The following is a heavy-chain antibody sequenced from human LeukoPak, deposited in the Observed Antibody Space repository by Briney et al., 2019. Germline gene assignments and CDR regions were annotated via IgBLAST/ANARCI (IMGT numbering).Heavy chain of an antibody. Sequence: GGSLRLSCAASGFTFSSYAMSWVRQAPGKGLEWVSSISGSGGSTYYADCVKGRFTIARDNSKNTLYLQMNSLRAEDTAVYYCARSCPCGNGYCSGGSRSFDYWGQGTLVTVSS. CDR3: ARSCPCGNGYCSGGSRSFDY. J-gene: IGHJ4*02. V-gene: IGHV3-23*01. D-gene: IGHD2-15*01. CDR1: GFTFSSYA. CDR2: ISGSGGST.